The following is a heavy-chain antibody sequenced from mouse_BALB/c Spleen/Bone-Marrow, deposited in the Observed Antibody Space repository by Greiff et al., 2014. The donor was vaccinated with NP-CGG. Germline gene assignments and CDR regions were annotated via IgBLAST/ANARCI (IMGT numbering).Heavy chain of an antibody. V-gene: IGHV5-6*01. J-gene: IGHJ4*01. D-gene: IGHD2-1*01. CDR1: GFTFSKYG. CDR2: ISSGGSYT. CDR3: ARQYGNFGVMGY. Sequence: EVKLQESGGDLVKPGGSLKLSCAASGFTFSKYGMSWVRQTPDKRLEWVANISSGGSYTYYPDSVKGRFTISRDNAKNTLYLQMSSLKSEDTAMYYCARQYGNFGVMGYWGQGTSVTVSS.